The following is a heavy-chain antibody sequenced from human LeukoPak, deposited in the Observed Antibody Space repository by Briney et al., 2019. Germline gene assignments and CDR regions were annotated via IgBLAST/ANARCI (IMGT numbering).Heavy chain of an antibody. CDR3: AREGGYDYGEDYYYGMDV. CDR2: IIPIFGTA. J-gene: IGHJ6*04. Sequence: SVKVSCKASGGTFSSYAISWVRQAPGQGLEWMGGIIPIFGTANYAQEFQGRVTITADKSTSTAYMELSSLRSEDTAVYYCAREGGYDYGEDYYYGMDVWGKGTTVTVSS. CDR1: GGTFSSYA. D-gene: IGHD4-17*01. V-gene: IGHV1-69*06.